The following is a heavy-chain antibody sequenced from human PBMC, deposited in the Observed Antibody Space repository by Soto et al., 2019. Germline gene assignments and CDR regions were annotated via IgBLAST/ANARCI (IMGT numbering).Heavy chain of an antibody. CDR1: GFTFSSYD. D-gene: IGHD3-3*01. CDR2: IGTAGDT. J-gene: IGHJ4*02. Sequence: GGSLRLSCAASGFTFSSYDMHWVRQATGKGLEWVSAIGTAGDTYYPGSVKGRFTISRENAKNSLYLQMNSLRAEDTAVYYCARGGAGNLRFLEWPQPLDYWGQGTLVTVSS. CDR3: ARGGAGNLRFLEWPQPLDY. V-gene: IGHV3-13*01.